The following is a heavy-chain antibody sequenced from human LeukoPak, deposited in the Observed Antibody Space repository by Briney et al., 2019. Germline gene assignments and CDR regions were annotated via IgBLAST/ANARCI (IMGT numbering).Heavy chain of an antibody. J-gene: IGHJ3*02. D-gene: IGHD3-22*01. Sequence: GGSLRLSCAASGFTFSSYGLHWVRQAPGKGLEWVGVISYDGSNKYYADSVKGRFTISRDNSKNTLYLQMNSLRAEDTAVYYCAKDGSNYYDSSGYSDAFDIWGQGTMVTVSS. CDR1: GFTFSSYG. CDR3: AKDGSNYYDSSGYSDAFDI. V-gene: IGHV3-30*18. CDR2: ISYDGSNK.